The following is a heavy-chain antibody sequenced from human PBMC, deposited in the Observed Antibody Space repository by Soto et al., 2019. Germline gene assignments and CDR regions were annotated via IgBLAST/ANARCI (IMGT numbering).Heavy chain of an antibody. CDR2: ISAYNGNT. J-gene: IGHJ4*02. D-gene: IGHD6-19*01. Sequence: ASVKVSCKASGYTFTSYGISWVRQAPGQGLEWMGWISAYNGNTNYAQKLQGRVTITTDKSTSTAYMELSSLRSEDTAVYYCARDAAVAGYDYWGQGTQVTVSS. CDR3: ARDAAVAGYDY. V-gene: IGHV1-18*01. CDR1: GYTFTSYG.